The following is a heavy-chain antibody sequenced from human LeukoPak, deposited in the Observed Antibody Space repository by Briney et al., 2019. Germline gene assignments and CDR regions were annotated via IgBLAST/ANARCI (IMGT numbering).Heavy chain of an antibody. D-gene: IGHD3-10*02. J-gene: IGHJ6*04. Sequence: GGSLRLSCAASGFTFSTYSMTWVRQAPGKGLEWVSSISSSTSYIYYADSVKGRFTISRDNAKNALYLQMNSLRAEDTAVYYCAELGITMIGGVWGKGTTVTISS. V-gene: IGHV3-21*01. CDR3: AELGITMIGGV. CDR2: ISSSTSYI. CDR1: GFTFSTYS.